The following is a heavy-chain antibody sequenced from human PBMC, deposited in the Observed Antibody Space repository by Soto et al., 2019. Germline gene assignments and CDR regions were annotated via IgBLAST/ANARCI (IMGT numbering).Heavy chain of an antibody. CDR1: GFTFSSYA. D-gene: IGHD3-22*01. J-gene: IGHJ6*02. V-gene: IGHV3-30-3*01. Sequence: QVQLVESGGGVVQPGRSLRLSCAASGFTFSSYAMHWVRQAPGKGLEWVAVISYDGSNKYYADSVKGRFTISRDNSKNTLYLQMKSLRAEDTAVYYCARTRITMIVVVISYGMDVWGQGTTVTVSS. CDR2: ISYDGSNK. CDR3: ARTRITMIVVVISYGMDV.